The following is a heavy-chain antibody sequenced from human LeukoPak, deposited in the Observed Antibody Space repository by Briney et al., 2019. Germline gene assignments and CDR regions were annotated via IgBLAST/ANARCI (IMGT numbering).Heavy chain of an antibody. CDR1: GFTFSSYG. Sequence: GGSLRLSCAASGFTFSSYGMHWVRQAPGEGLEWVAVISYDGSNKYYADSVKGRFTISRDNSKNTLYLQMNSLRAEDTAVYYCARVADHIVATIWFDYWGQGTLVTVSS. CDR3: ARVADHIVATIWFDY. V-gene: IGHV3-30*03. J-gene: IGHJ4*02. CDR2: ISYDGSNK. D-gene: IGHD5-12*01.